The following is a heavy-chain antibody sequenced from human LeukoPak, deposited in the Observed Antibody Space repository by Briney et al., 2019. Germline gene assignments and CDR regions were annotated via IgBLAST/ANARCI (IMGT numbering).Heavy chain of an antibody. CDR3: ARTPEGDFWSGYYQFDY. CDR1: GFTFSSYA. D-gene: IGHD3-3*01. CDR2: ICGSGGST. J-gene: IGHJ4*02. Sequence: GGSLRLSCAASGFTFSSYAMSWVRQAPGKGLEWVSAICGSGGSTYYADSVKGRFTISRDNSKNTLYLQMNSLRAEDTAVYYCARTPEGDFWSGYYQFDYWGQGTLVTVSS. V-gene: IGHV3-23*01.